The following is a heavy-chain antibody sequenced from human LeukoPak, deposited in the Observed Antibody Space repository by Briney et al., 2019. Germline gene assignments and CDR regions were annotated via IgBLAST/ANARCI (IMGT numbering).Heavy chain of an antibody. D-gene: IGHD3-22*01. CDR3: AVPHGSGYFDY. Sequence: GGSLRLSCATSGFTFSSYSMNWVRQAPGKGLEWVSSISSSSSYIYYADSVKGRFTISRDNAKNSLYLQMNSLRAEDTAVYYCAVPHGSGYFDYWGQGTLVTVSS. CDR2: ISSSSSYI. V-gene: IGHV3-21*01. J-gene: IGHJ4*02. CDR1: GFTFSSYS.